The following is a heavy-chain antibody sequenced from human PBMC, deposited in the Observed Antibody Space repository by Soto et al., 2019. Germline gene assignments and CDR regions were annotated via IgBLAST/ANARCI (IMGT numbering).Heavy chain of an antibody. V-gene: IGHV3-48*03. CDR3: ARDTSYNFWSGSSPSYHYGMDV. CDR1: GFTFSSYE. Sequence: GGSLRLSCAASGFTFSSYEMNWVRQAPGKGLEWVSYISSSGSTIYYADSVKGRFTISRDNAKNSLYLQMNSLRAEDTAVYYCARDTSYNFWSGSSPSYHYGMDVWGQGTTVTVSS. CDR2: ISSSGSTI. D-gene: IGHD3-3*01. J-gene: IGHJ6*02.